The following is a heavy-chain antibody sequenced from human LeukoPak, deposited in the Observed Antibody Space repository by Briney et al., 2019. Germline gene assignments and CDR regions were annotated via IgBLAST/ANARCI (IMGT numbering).Heavy chain of an antibody. CDR2: ISSTGST. J-gene: IGHJ4*02. CDR3: ARSAYYDRSGYQFDS. Sequence: SETLSLTCTVSGGSISSYYLSWIRQPPGKGLEWIGYISSTGSTNYNPSFVTGPTISLRTSNNQFSLKLNSVTAADTAVYYCARSAYYDRSGYQFDSWGQGTLVSVSS. V-gene: IGHV4-59*08. D-gene: IGHD3-22*01. CDR1: GGSISSYY.